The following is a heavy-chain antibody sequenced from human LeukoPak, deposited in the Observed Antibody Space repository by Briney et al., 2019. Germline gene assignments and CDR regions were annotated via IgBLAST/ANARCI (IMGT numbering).Heavy chain of an antibody. V-gene: IGHV4-59*07. J-gene: IGHJ3*02. CDR2: IYYSGST. D-gene: IGHD2-15*01. Sequence: SNPQALSWTVAGGAISRYYGGWIRQPKGKGLEWIGYIYYSGSTNYNPSLKSRVTISVDTSKNQFSLKLSSVTAADTAVYYCASYCSGGSCYSDAFDIWGQGTMVTVSS. CDR1: GGAISRYY. CDR3: ASYCSGGSCYSDAFDI.